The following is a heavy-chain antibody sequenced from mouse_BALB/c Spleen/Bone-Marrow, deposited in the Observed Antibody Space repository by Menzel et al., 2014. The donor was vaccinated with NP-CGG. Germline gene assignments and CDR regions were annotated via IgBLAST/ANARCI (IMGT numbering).Heavy chain of an antibody. CDR2: INPSNGRT. CDR3: ARPYYGPYFVY. Sequence: QVQLQQSGAELVKPGASVKLSCKASGYTFTSYWMHWVKQRPGQGLEWIGEINPSNGRTNYNEKFKSKATLTVDKSSSTAYMQLSSLTSEDSAVYYCARPYYGPYFVYWGQGTTLTVSS. J-gene: IGHJ2*01. D-gene: IGHD1-2*01. CDR1: GYTFTSYW. V-gene: IGHV1S81*02.